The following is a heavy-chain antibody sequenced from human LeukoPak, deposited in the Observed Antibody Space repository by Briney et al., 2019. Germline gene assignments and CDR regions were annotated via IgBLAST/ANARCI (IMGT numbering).Heavy chain of an antibody. CDR2: IYHSGST. D-gene: IGHD2-15*01. V-gene: IGHV4-38-2*02. CDR1: GYSISSGYY. Sequence: SETLSLTCTVSGYSISSGYYWGWIRQPPGKGLEWIGSIYHSGSTYYNPSLKSRVTISVDTSKNQFSLKLSSVTAADTAVYYCARDRRWRNNWFDPWGQGTLVTVSS. J-gene: IGHJ5*02. CDR3: ARDRRWRNNWFDP.